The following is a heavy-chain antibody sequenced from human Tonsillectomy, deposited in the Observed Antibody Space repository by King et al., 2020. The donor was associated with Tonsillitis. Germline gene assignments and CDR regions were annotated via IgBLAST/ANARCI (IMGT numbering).Heavy chain of an antibody. V-gene: IGHV1-18*04. Sequence: VQLVESGAEVKKPGASVKVSCKASGYTFSHYGISWVRQAPGQGLEWMGWISAYNGNTNYAQKLQGRVTMTTDTSTSTAYLELRSLRSDDTAVYYCARDLPLAVAGIWTFDYWGQGTLVTVSS. D-gene: IGHD6-19*01. CDR2: ISAYNGNT. CDR1: GYTFSHYG. J-gene: IGHJ4*02. CDR3: ARDLPLAVAGIWTFDY.